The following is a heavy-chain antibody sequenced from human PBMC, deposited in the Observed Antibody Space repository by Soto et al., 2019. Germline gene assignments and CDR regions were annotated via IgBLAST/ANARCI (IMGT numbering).Heavy chain of an antibody. J-gene: IGHJ4*02. V-gene: IGHV3-30-3*01. Sequence: GGSLRLSCAASGFTFSSYAMHWVRQAPGKGLEWVAVISYDGSNKYYADSVKGRFTISRDNAKNSLYLEMNSLRAEDTAVYYCARESEDLTSNFDYWGQGTLVTVSS. CDR1: GFTFSSYA. CDR3: ARESEDLTSNFDY. CDR2: ISYDGSNK.